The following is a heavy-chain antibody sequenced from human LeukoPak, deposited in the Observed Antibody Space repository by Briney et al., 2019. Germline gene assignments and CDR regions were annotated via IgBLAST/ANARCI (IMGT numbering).Heavy chain of an antibody. V-gene: IGHV4-39*07. D-gene: IGHD3-16*02. CDR1: GGSISSSSYY. CDR3: ARDGRIEGAFDI. J-gene: IGHJ3*02. CDR2: IYYSGST. Sequence: PSETLSLTCTVSGGSISSSSYYWGWIRQPPGKGPEWIGSIYYSGSTYYNPSLKSRVTISVDTSKNQFSLKLSSVTAADTAVYYCARDGRIEGAFDIWGQGTMVTVSS.